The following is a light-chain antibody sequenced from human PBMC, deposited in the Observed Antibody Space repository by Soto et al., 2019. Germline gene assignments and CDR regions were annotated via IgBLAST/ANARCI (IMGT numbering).Light chain of an antibody. CDR3: SSFTSSSTYV. Sequence: QSALTQPPSVSGSPGQSVAISCTGTSSDVGSYNCVAWYQQSPGTAPKLMIYEVSNRPSGVPDRFSGSKSGNTASLTISGLQAEDEADYYCSSFTSSSTYVFGTGTKVTVL. V-gene: IGLV2-18*02. CDR1: SSDVGSYNC. CDR2: EVS. J-gene: IGLJ1*01.